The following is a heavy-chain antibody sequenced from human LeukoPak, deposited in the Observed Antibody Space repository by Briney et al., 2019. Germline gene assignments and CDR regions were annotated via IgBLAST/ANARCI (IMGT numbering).Heavy chain of an antibody. V-gene: IGHV4-59*01. Sequence: KPSETLSLTYTVSGGSISSYYWSWVRQPPGKGLEWIGYIYYSGSTNYNPSLKSRVTMSVDTSKNQFSLKLSSVTAADTAVYYCVRGGIVGSTARIPLFGYWGQGTLVTVSS. CDR2: IYYSGST. D-gene: IGHD1-26*01. J-gene: IGHJ4*02. CDR3: VRGGIVGSTARIPLFGY. CDR1: GGSISSYY.